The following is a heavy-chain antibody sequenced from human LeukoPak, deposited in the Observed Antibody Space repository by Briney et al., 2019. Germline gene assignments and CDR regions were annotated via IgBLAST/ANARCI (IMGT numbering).Heavy chain of an antibody. CDR3: VKESGDHFEAFEI. J-gene: IGHJ3*02. Sequence: PGGSLRLSCAASGVTSRTYAIHWVRQAPGKGLEWGAFIRYDGSSKYYADSVRGRFTISRDSSRNTVYLQMNSLRAEDTAVYYCVKESGDHFEAFEIWGLGTMVTVSS. CDR2: IRYDGSSK. CDR1: GVTSRTYA. V-gene: IGHV3-30*02. D-gene: IGHD1-26*01.